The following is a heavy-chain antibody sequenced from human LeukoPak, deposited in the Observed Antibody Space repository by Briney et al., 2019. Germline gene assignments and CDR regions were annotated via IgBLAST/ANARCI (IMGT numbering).Heavy chain of an antibody. V-gene: IGHV3-23*01. CDR3: AKRRYYDSSGTFDY. J-gene: IGHJ4*02. Sequence: GGSLRLSCAASGFTFSSYWMSWVRQAPGKGLEWVSAISGSGGSTYYADSVKGRFTISRDNSKNTLYLQMNSLRAEDTAVYYCAKRRYYDSSGTFDYWGQGTLVTVSS. CDR1: GFTFSSYW. CDR2: ISGSGGST. D-gene: IGHD3-22*01.